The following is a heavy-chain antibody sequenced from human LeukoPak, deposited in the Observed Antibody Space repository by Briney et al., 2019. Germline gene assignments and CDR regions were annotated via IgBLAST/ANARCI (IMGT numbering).Heavy chain of an antibody. J-gene: IGHJ6*03. V-gene: IGHV1-69*06. Sequence: ASVKVSCKASGGTFSSYAISWVRQAPGQGLEWIGGIIPIFVTANYAQKFQGRVTITADKSTSTAYMELSSLRSEDTAVYYCARDSVWFGEVGPNYYYYYMDVWGKGTTVTVSS. D-gene: IGHD3-10*01. CDR3: ARDSVWFGEVGPNYYYYYMDV. CDR2: IIPIFVTA. CDR1: GGTFSSYA.